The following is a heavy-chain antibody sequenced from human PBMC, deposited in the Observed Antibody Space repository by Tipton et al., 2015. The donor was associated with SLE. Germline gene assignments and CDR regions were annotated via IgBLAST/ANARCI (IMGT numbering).Heavy chain of an antibody. J-gene: IGHJ4*02. CDR1: GFTLRNYW. Sequence: GSPRLSCAASGFTLRNYWMNWVRQGPGKGLEWVSRINGDGRITSYADSVKGRFTISRDNAKNTLYLQMTSLRAEDTALYYCARLDCGGDCYDDHWGQGALVAVSS. D-gene: IGHD2-21*01. V-gene: IGHV3-74*01. CDR3: ARLDCGGDCYDDH. CDR2: INGDGRIT.